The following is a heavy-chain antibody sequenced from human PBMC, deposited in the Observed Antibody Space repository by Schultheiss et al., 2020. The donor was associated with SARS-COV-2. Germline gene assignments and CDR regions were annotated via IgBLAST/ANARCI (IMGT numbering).Heavy chain of an antibody. CDR3: VKEGDEMGTS. D-gene: IGHD5-24*01. V-gene: IGHV3-64*04. J-gene: IGHJ4*02. CDR1: GFTFSSYA. CDR2: ISSNGGST. Sequence: GGSLRLSCSASGFTFSSYAMHWVRQAPGKGLEYVSAISSNGGSTYYADSVKGRFTISRDNAKNSLDLQMNSLRVDDTAVYYCVKEGDEMGTSWGQGTLVTVSS.